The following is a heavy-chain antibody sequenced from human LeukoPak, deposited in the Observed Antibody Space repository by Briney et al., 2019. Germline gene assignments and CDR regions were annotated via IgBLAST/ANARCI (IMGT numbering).Heavy chain of an antibody. CDR3: ERGSGDYYDSSGYGIDY. CDR2: INHSGST. J-gene: IGHJ4*02. D-gene: IGHD3-22*01. CDR1: GGSFSGYY. Sequence: SETLSLTCAVYGGSFSGYYWSWIRQPPGKGLEWIGEINHSGSTNYNPSLTSRVTISVDTSKNQFSLKLSSVTAADTAVYYCERGSGDYYDSSGYGIDYWGQGTLVTVSS. V-gene: IGHV4-34*01.